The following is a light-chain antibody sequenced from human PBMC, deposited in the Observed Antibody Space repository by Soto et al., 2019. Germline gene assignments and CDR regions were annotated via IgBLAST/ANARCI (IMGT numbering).Light chain of an antibody. CDR2: GAS. J-gene: IGKJ1*01. CDR3: QQYGSSPPMT. CDR1: QSVSISY. Sequence: EIVLTQSPGTLSLSPGERATLSCRASQSVSISYLAWYQQKPGQAPRLLIYGASSRATGIPDRFSGSGSGTDFTLTISRLEPEDFAVYYCQQYGSSPPMTFGQGTKVEIK. V-gene: IGKV3-20*01.